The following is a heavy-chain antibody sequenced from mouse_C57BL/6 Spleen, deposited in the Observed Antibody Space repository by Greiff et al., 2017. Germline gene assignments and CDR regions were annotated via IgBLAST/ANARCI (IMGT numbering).Heavy chain of an antibody. CDR2: IDPEDGDT. D-gene: IGHD2-3*01. V-gene: IGHV14-1*01. CDR1: GFNIKDYY. Sequence: VQLQQSGAELVRPGASVKLSCTASGFNIKDYYMHWVKQRPEQGLEWIGRIDPEDGDTEYAPKFQGKATMTADTSSNTAYLPLSRLTSEDTAVYYCTSGGYYVFYAMDYWGQGTSVTVSS. CDR3: TSGGYYVFYAMDY. J-gene: IGHJ4*01.